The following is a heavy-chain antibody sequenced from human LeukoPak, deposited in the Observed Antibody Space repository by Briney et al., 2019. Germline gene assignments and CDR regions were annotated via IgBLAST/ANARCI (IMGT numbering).Heavy chain of an antibody. J-gene: IGHJ4*02. V-gene: IGHV3-21*04. D-gene: IGHD5-12*01. CDR1: GFAFESFT. CDR3: AKGLFSAHDEYLDS. Sequence: GGSLRLSCAVSGFAFESFTMTWVRQAPGKGLEWVSLISATSSDVNYAESVRGRFTISRDNAKNSLFLLMDSLRVEDTAIYYCAKGLFSAHDEYLDSWGQGTLVTVPS. CDR2: ISATSSDV.